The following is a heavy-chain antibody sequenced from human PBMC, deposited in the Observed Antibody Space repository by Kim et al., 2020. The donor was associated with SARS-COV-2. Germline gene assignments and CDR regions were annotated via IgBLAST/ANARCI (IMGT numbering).Heavy chain of an antibody. J-gene: IGHJ3*02. Sequence: VSVKSRITINPDTSKNQFSLQLNSVTPEDTAVYYCARHNYGDYVTDAFDIWGQGTMVTVSS. V-gene: IGHV6-1*01. D-gene: IGHD4-17*01. CDR3: ARHNYGDYVTDAFDI.